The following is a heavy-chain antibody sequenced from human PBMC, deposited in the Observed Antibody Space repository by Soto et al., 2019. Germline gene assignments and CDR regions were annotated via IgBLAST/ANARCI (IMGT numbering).Heavy chain of an antibody. CDR1: GGTFSSYA. V-gene: IGHV1-69*01. Sequence: QVQLVQSGAEVKKPGSSVKVSCKASGGTFSSYAISWVRQAPGQGLEWMGGSIPIFGTGNYAQKFQGRVTITADESTSTAYRELSSLRSEDTAVYYCAQKRYYGSGSYYNYYCGMDVWGQGTTVTVSS. J-gene: IGHJ6*02. D-gene: IGHD3-10*01. CDR2: SIPIFGTG. CDR3: AQKRYYGSGSYYNYYCGMDV.